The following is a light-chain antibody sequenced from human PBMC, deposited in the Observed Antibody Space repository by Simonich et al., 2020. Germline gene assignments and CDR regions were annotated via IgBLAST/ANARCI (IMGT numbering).Light chain of an antibody. CDR1: QSVSSN. CDR2: GAS. Sequence: EIVMTQSPATLSVSPGERATLSCRASQSVSSNLAWYQQKPGQAPRLLIFGASTRATGIPARFSVSGSGTEFTLTISSMQSEDFAVYYCQQYNNWPPFTLGPGTKVDIK. V-gene: IGKV3-15*01. CDR3: QQYNNWPPFT. J-gene: IGKJ3*01.